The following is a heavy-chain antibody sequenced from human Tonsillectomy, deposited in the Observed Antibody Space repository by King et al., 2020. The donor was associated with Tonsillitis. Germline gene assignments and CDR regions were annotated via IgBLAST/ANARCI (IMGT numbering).Heavy chain of an antibody. D-gene: IGHD4-23*01. CDR2: ISTSSRNI. CDR3: AQFLTSVAGVIIPAAG. J-gene: IGHJ4*02. CDR1: GFTFIDYS. Sequence: VQLVESGGGLVNPGGSLRLSCAVSGFTFIDYSMTWVRQAPGKGLEWVAFISTSSRNIYYVDSVKGRFTISRDNAKNSLYLQMNSLRAEDAAVYYCAQFLTSVAGVIIPAAGWGQGTLVTVSS. V-gene: IGHV3-21*01.